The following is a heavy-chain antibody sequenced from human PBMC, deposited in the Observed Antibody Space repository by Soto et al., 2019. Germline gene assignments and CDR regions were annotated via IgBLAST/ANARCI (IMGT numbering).Heavy chain of an antibody. V-gene: IGHV3-33*01. Sequence: QVQLVESGGGVVQPGRSLRLSCAASGSIFRGYGMHWVRQAPGKGLEWVAVIRYDGSNINYADSVMGRFTISRDNSKNSLYVEMNSLRAGDRAVYECARDGIGGTAFRGYLDYWCQGNLVTVSS. CDR2: IRYDGSNI. D-gene: IGHD2-15*01. J-gene: IGHJ4*02. CDR1: GSIFRGYG. CDR3: ARDGIGGTAFRGYLDY.